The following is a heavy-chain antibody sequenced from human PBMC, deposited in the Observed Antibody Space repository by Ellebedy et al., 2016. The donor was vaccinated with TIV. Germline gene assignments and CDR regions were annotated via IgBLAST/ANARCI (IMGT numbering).Heavy chain of an antibody. J-gene: IGHJ4*02. CDR3: ARVQRVYNESDD. D-gene: IGHD1-1*01. CDR2: ISGGSSTI. V-gene: IGHV3-48*01. CDR1: GFTFSTFS. Sequence: PGGSLRLSCAASGFTFSTFSMNWVRQAPGKGLEWVSYISGGSSTITYADSVKGRFTVSRDNSKNSLYLEMDSLRAEDTAVYYCARVQRVYNESDDWGQGALVTVSS.